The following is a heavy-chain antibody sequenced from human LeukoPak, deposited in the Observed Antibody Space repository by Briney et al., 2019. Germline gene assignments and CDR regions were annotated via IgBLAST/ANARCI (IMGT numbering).Heavy chain of an antibody. J-gene: IGHJ5*02. CDR3: ARLEPGAGKFWFDP. CDR2: MNPNSGNT. CDR1: GYTFTSYD. Sequence: ASVKVSCKASGYTFTSYDINWVRQATGQGLEWMGWMNPNSGNTGYAQKFQGRVTMTRNTSISTAYMELSNLRSEDTAVYYCARLEPGAGKFWFDPWGQGTLVTVSS. D-gene: IGHD1-1*01. V-gene: IGHV1-8*01.